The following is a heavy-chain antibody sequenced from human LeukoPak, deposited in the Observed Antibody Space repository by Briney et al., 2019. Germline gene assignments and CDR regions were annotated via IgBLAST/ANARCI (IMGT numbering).Heavy chain of an antibody. Sequence: ASAKVSCKASGYTFTSYDINWVRQATGQGLEWMGWMNPNSGNTGYAQKLQGRVTVTTDTSTSTAYMELRSLRSDDTAVYYCARRSRSGGICYFDFWGQGTLVTVSS. D-gene: IGHD2-15*01. CDR1: GYTFTSYD. V-gene: IGHV1-8*01. CDR3: ARRSRSGGICYFDF. CDR2: MNPNSGNT. J-gene: IGHJ4*02.